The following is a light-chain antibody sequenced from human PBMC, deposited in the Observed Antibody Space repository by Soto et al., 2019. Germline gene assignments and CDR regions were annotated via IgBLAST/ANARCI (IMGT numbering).Light chain of an antibody. J-gene: IGKJ5*01. CDR3: QQTYSTPPT. V-gene: IGKV1-39*01. CDR1: PSISTF. CDR2: AAS. Sequence: DIRMTQSPSSVSASXRDRVTITCRAGPSISTFLNWYQQKPGRTPKIXXAAASTLQGGGPSRFSGSGSGTDFTRSISGLQPEDFATYYGQQTYSTPPTFGQGTRLEIK.